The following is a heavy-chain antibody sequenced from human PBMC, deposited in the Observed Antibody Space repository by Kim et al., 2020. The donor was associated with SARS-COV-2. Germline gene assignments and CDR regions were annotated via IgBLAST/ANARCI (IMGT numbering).Heavy chain of an antibody. Sequence: ASVKVSCKASGYNFIAYYMYWVRQAPGQGLEWMGWINPNSGGTNYTQKFQGRVTMTRDTSTSTAYIEVRGLRSDDTAVYYCARDRGGVSYTLNYWGQGTL. J-gene: IGHJ4*02. V-gene: IGHV1-2*02. D-gene: IGHD3-16*01. CDR3: ARDRGGVSYTLNY. CDR1: GYNFIAYY. CDR2: INPNSGGT.